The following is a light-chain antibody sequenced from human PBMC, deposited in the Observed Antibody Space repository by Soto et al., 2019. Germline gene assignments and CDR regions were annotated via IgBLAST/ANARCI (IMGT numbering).Light chain of an antibody. J-gene: IGLJ2*01. CDR1: NNDVGSYYY. V-gene: IGLV2-14*01. CDR2: EVS. CDR3: SSYTSSSTVI. Sequence: QSVLTQPASVAGSPGQSITISCTGTNNDVGSYYYVSWYQQIPGKAPKLMISEVSHRPSGVSARFSGSKSGNTASLTISGLQAEDEAEYYCSSYTSSSTVIFGGGTKVTVL.